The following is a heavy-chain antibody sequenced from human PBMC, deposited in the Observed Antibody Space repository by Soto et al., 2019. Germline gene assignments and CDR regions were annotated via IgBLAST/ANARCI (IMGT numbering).Heavy chain of an antibody. CDR1: GYSFTSYW. CDR2: IDPSDSYT. Sequence: GESLKISCKGSGYSFTSYWISWVRQMPGKGLEWMGRIDPSDSYTNYSPSFQGHVTISADKSISTAYLQWSSLKASDTAMYYCASVHSSGYYRGGYYYYGMDVWGQGTTVTVSS. D-gene: IGHD3-22*01. CDR3: ASVHSSGYYRGGYYYYGMDV. V-gene: IGHV5-10-1*01. J-gene: IGHJ6*02.